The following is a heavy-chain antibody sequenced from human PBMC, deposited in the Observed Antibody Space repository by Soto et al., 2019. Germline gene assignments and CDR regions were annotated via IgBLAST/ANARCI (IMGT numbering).Heavy chain of an antibody. V-gene: IGHV3-48*03. CDR1: GFTFSSYE. CDR3: ARVRHYYDSSGYFEY. Sequence: EVQLVESWGGLVQPGGSLRLSCAASGFTFSSYEMNWVRQAPGKGLEWVSYISSSGSTIYYADSVKGRFTISRDNAKNSLYLQMNSLRDEDTAVYYCARVRHYYDSSGYFEYWGQGTLVTVSS. D-gene: IGHD3-22*01. CDR2: ISSSGSTI. J-gene: IGHJ4*02.